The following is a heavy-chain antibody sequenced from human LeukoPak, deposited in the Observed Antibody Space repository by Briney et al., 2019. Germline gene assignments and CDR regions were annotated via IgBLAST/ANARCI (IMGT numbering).Heavy chain of an antibody. CDR2: IYSGGST. CDR3: AERLGVGGSGWYYFDY. CDR1: GFTVSSNY. D-gene: IGHD6-19*01. Sequence: PGGSLRLSCAASGFTVSSNYINWVRQAPGKGLEWVSVIYSGGSTYYPDSVKGRFTISRDNSKNTLYLQMNSLRAEDTAVYYCAERLGVGGSGWYYFDYWGQGTLVTVSS. J-gene: IGHJ4*02. V-gene: IGHV3-53*05.